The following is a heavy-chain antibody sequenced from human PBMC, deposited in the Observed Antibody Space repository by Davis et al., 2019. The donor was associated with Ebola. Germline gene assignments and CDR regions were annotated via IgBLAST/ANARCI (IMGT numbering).Heavy chain of an antibody. Sequence: PSETLSLTCTVSGGSISSYYWSWIRQPPGKGLEWIGYIYYSGSTNYNPSLKSRVTISVDTSKNQFSLKLSSVTAADTAVYYCARWCSGGSCYYAFDIWGQGTMVTVSS. CDR1: GGSISSYY. J-gene: IGHJ3*02. V-gene: IGHV4-59*01. CDR2: IYYSGST. CDR3: ARWCSGGSCYYAFDI. D-gene: IGHD2-15*01.